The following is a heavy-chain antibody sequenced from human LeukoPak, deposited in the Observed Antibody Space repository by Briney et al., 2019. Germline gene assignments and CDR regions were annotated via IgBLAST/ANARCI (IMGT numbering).Heavy chain of an antibody. CDR2: ICDSGGST. CDR3: AKDSRGYYYYSSGGRYFDY. Sequence: PAGTLRLSCAASGFTISSYAMSWVRQAPGKGLEWVSAICDSGGSTYYAASGKGRVTTSRANSKNTLYLQMNSLRADDRSVYGCAKDSRGYYYYSSGGRYFDYWGQGTLVTVSA. CDR1: GFTISSYA. D-gene: IGHD3-22*01. J-gene: IGHJ4*02. V-gene: IGHV3-23*01.